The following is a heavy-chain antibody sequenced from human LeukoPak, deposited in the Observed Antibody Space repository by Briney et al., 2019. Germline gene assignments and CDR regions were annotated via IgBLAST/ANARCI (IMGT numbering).Heavy chain of an antibody. D-gene: IGHD3-16*01. CDR2: ISGGGVTT. CDR3: ARNQQLGGHSYYYYGMDV. CDR1: GFTFSSYA. V-gene: IGHV3-23*01. J-gene: IGHJ6*02. Sequence: AGGSLRLSCAASGFTFSSYAMFWARQAPGKGLEWVSGISGGGVTTYYADSVKGRFTISRDNSKNTLYLQMNSLRADDTAIYYCARNQQLGGHSYYYYGMDVWGQGTTVTVSS.